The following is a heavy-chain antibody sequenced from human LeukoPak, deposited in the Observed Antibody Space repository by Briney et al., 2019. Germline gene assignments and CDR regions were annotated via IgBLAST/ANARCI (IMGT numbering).Heavy chain of an antibody. V-gene: IGHV4-31*03. Sequence: TLSLTCTVSGGSISSGGYYWSWIRQHPGKGLEWIGYIYYSGSTYYNPSPKSRVTISVDTSKNQFSLKLSSVTAADTAVYYCARDDSTVTTGWYFDLWGRGTLVTVSS. CDR1: GGSISSGGYY. CDR2: IYYSGST. J-gene: IGHJ2*01. D-gene: IGHD4-11*01. CDR3: ARDDSTVTTGWYFDL.